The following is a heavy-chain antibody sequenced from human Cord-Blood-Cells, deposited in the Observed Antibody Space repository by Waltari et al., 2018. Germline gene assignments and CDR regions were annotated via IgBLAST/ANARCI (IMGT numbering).Heavy chain of an antibody. J-gene: IGHJ4*02. D-gene: IGHD3-10*01. CDR3: AKVAVLVRGANDY. Sequence: QVQLVESGGGVVQPGGSLRLSCAASGFPFSSYGMHWVRQAPGKGLEWVAFIRYDGSNKYYADSVKGRFTISRDNSKNTLYLQMNSLRAEDTAVFYCAKVAVLVRGANDYWGQGTLVTVSS. V-gene: IGHV3-30*02. CDR1: GFPFSSYG. CDR2: IRYDGSNK.